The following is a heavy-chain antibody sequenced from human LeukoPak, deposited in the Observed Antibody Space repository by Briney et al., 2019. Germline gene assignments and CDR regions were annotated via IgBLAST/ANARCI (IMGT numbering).Heavy chain of an antibody. CDR1: GFTFDDYA. J-gene: IGHJ4*02. CDR3: AKDSSAAGTSVDY. V-gene: IGHV3-9*01. CDR2: ISWNSGSI. Sequence: PGRSLRLSCAASGFTFDDYAMHWVRQAPGKGLEWVSGISWNSGSIGYADSVKGRFTISRDNALNSLYLQMNSLRAEDTALYYCAKDSSAAGTSVDYWGQGTLVTVSS. D-gene: IGHD6-13*01.